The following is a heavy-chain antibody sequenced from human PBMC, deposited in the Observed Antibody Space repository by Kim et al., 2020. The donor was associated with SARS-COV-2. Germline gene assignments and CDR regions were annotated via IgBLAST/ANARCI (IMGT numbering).Heavy chain of an antibody. CDR3: ARDASPATHVVPAVMLDY. V-gene: IGHV3-7*01. CDR1: GFTFNRYW. D-gene: IGHD2-2*01. J-gene: IGHJ4*02. Sequence: GGSLRLSCVASGFTFNRYWMIWVRQAPGKGLEWVANIRQDGSEKHYMDSVKGRFTISRDNAKNSLSLQMNSLRSEDTAVYYCARDASPATHVVPAVMLDYWGQGTLITVSS. CDR2: IRQDGSEK.